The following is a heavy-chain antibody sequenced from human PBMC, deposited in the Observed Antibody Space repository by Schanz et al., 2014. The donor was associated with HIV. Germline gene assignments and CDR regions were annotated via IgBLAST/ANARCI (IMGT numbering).Heavy chain of an antibody. CDR1: GGTSSIYA. CDR2: IIPLSGTP. D-gene: IGHD2-21*02. J-gene: IGHJ4*02. CDR3: ARTYTGDWSTGAD. V-gene: IGHV1-69*06. Sequence: QVQLVQSGAEVKKPGSSVKVASKASGGTSSIYAISWVRQAPGQGLEWMGGIIPLSGTPFYAQKFQGRVTITADKSTSTVYMDLSSLRSEDTAVYYCARTYTGDWSTGADWGQGTLVTVSS.